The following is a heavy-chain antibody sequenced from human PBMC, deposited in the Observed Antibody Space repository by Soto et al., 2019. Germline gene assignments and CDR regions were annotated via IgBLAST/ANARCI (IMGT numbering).Heavy chain of an antibody. V-gene: IGHV1-3*04. CDR3: ARESGDGYMNFDY. J-gene: IGHJ4*02. D-gene: IGHD5-12*01. CDR2: INTGNGDT. CDR1: GYTFTSYA. Sequence: ASVKVSCKASGYTFTSYAIHWVRQAPGQRLEWMGWINTGNGDTKYSQKFQGRVTMTRDTSTSTVYMELSSLRSEDTAVYYCARESGDGYMNFDYWGQGTLVTVSS.